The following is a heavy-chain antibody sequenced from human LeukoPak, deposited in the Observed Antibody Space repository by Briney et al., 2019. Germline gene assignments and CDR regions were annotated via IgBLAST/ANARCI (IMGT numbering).Heavy chain of an antibody. CDR2: IYTSGST. D-gene: IGHD6-19*01. CDR1: GGSISSYY. Sequence: SETLSLTCTVSGGSISSYYWSWIRQPAGKGLEWIGRIYTSGSTNYNPSLKSRVTMSVDTSKNQFSLKLSSVTAADAAVYYCARQIAVADKAGFDYWGQGTLVTVSS. J-gene: IGHJ4*02. V-gene: IGHV4-4*07. CDR3: ARQIAVADKAGFDY.